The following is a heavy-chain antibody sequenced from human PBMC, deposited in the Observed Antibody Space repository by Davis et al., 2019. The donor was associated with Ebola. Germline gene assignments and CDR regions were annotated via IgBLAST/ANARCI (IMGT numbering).Heavy chain of an antibody. V-gene: IGHV1-69*04. J-gene: IGHJ3*02. CDR1: GGTFSSYT. Sequence: SVKVSCMASGGTFSSYTISWVRQAPGQGLEWMGRIIPILGIANYAQKFQGRVTITADKSTSTAYMELSSLRSEDTAVYYCARELSRNYDDAFDIWGQGTMVTVSS. CDR3: ARELSRNYDDAFDI. CDR2: IIPILGIA. D-gene: IGHD1-7*01.